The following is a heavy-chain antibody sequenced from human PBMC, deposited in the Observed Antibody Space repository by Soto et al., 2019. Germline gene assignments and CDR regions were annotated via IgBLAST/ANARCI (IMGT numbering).Heavy chain of an antibody. J-gene: IGHJ6*02. D-gene: IGHD3-10*01. Sequence: GESLKISCKGSGYSFTSYWIGWVRQMPGKGLEWMGIIYPGDSDTRYSPSFQGQVTISADKSISTAYLQWSSLKASDTAMYYCARQSLVGMVRGVKASYYYGTDVWGQGTTVTVSS. CDR2: IYPGDSDT. CDR3: ARQSLVGMVRGVKASYYYGTDV. V-gene: IGHV5-51*01. CDR1: GYSFTSYW.